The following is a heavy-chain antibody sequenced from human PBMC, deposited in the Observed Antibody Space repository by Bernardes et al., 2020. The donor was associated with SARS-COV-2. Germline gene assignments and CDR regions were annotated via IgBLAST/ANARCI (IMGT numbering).Heavy chain of an antibody. Sequence: SEPLSPTCNVSGDSFGSYYWNWLRHSTGKGLAWMADNRHMESPYNPYTETYYNPSLKSRVTISLDTSKSQFSLEMRSVTAADTAIYYCARRRVSYRPVTERNWFDTWGQGTLVTVSS. CDR1: GDSFGSYY. D-gene: IGHD2-21*02. CDR2: NRHMESPYNPYTET. J-gene: IGHJ5*02. V-gene: IGHV4-59*08. CDR3: ARRRVSYRPVTERNWFDT.